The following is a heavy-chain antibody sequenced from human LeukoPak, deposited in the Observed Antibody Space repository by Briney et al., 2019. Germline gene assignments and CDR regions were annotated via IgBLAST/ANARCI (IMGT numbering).Heavy chain of an antibody. V-gene: IGHV4-61*01. Sequence: SETLSLTCTVSGGSISSSSYYWGWIRQPPGKGLEWIGYIYYSGSTNYNPSLKSRVTISVDTSKNQFSLKLSSVTAADTAVYYCARDTAVADAFDIWGQGTMVTVSS. J-gene: IGHJ3*02. D-gene: IGHD6-19*01. CDR3: ARDTAVADAFDI. CDR1: GGSISSSSYY. CDR2: IYYSGST.